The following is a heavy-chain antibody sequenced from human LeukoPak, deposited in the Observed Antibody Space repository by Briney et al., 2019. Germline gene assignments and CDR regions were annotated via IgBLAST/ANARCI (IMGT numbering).Heavy chain of an antibody. J-gene: IGHJ3*02. CDR1: GYTFTNYY. V-gene: IGHV1-2*02. CDR3: ARISVWTGDAFDI. D-gene: IGHD3/OR15-3a*01. CDR2: INPSGGST. Sequence: GASVKVSCKASGYTFTNYYIHWVRQAPGQGLECMGIINPSGGSTNYAQKFQGRVTMTRDTSISTAYMELSRLRSDDTAVYYCARISVWTGDAFDIWGQGTMVTVSS.